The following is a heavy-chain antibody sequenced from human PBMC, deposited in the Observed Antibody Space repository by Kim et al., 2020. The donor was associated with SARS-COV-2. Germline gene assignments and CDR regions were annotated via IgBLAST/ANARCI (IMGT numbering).Heavy chain of an antibody. CDR3: ARAVLRAAAGTFSRPFDY. CDR1: GGSISSGDYY. Sequence: SETLSLTCTVSGGSISSGDYYWSWIRQPPGKGLEWIGYIYYSGSTYYNPSLKSRVTISVDTSKNQFSLKLSSVTAADTAVYYCARAVLRAAAGTFSRPFDYWGQGTLVTVSS. CDR2: IYYSGST. V-gene: IGHV4-30-4*01. J-gene: IGHJ4*02. D-gene: IGHD6-13*01.